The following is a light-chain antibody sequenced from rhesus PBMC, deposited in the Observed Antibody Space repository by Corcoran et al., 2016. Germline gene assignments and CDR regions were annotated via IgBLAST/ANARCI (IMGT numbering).Light chain of an antibody. J-gene: IGLJ1*01. CDR3: TSYAGSNTLYI. CDR1: SSDIGAYNY. Sequence: QAALTQPHSVSGSPGQSASISCTGTSSDIGAYNYVSWYQQHPATAPKLMIYEVIKRPSGVSDRFSGSKSGNTASLTISGLQAEDEADYYCTSYAGSNTLYIFGGGTRLTVL. V-gene: IGLV2-32*02. CDR2: EVI.